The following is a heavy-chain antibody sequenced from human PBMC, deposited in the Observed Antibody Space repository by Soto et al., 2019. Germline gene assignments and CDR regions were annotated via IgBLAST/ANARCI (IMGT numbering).Heavy chain of an antibody. CDR3: ARVYYDFWSGSAAAPYGMDV. D-gene: IGHD3-3*01. J-gene: IGHJ6*02. V-gene: IGHV3-7*01. CDR2: IKQDGSEK. Sequence: ESGGGLVQPGGSLRLSCAASGFTFSSYWMSWVRQAPGKGLEWVANIKQDGSEKYYVDSVKGRFTISRDNAKNSLYLQMNSLRAEDTAVYYCARVYYDFWSGSAAAPYGMDVWGQGTTVTVSS. CDR1: GFTFSSYW.